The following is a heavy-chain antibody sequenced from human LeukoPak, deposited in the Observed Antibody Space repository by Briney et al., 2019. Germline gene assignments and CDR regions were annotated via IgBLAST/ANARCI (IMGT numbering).Heavy chain of an antibody. CDR3: AKDRFRTYYYYMDV. CDR1: GFTFSGFG. V-gene: IGHV3-30*02. J-gene: IGHJ6*03. D-gene: IGHD3-16*01. CDR2: IRYEGNNK. Sequence: GGSLRLSCAASGFTFSGFGMHWVRQAPGKGLEWVAFIRYEGNNKYYADSVKGRFTVSRDNSKNTLYLQMNSLRAEDTAVYYCAKDRFRTYYYYMDVWGKGTTVTVSS.